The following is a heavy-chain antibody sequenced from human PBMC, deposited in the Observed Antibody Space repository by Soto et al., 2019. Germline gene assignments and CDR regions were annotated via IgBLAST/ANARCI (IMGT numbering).Heavy chain of an antibody. Sequence: ASVKVSCKASGYTFTSYGISWVRQAPGQGLEWMGWISAYNGNTNYAQKLQGRVTMTTDTSTSTAYMELRSLRSDDMAVYYCARDMAIAAAGGYVGWFDPWGQGTLVTVSS. CDR3: ARDMAIAAAGGYVGWFDP. J-gene: IGHJ5*02. V-gene: IGHV1-18*03. CDR1: GYTFTSYG. D-gene: IGHD6-13*01. CDR2: ISAYNGNT.